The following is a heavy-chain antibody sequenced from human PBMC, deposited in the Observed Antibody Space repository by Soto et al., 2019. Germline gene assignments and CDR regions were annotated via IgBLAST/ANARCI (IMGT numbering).Heavy chain of an antibody. D-gene: IGHD5-18*01. V-gene: IGHV3-53*01. J-gene: IGHJ4*02. Sequence: GGSLRLSCAASGFTVSSNYMSWVRQAPGKGLEWVSVIYSGGSTYYADSVKGRFTISRDNSKNTLYLQMNSLRAEDTAVYYCARARRGYRYFDYWGQGTLVTVSS. CDR2: IYSGGST. CDR1: GFTVSSNY. CDR3: ARARRGYRYFDY.